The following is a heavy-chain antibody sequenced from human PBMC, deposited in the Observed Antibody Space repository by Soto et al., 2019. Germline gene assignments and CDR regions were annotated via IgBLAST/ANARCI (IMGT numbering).Heavy chain of an antibody. CDR2: IYTSGTT. Sequence: SETLSLTCTVSGGSINGYYWTWIRQPAGKGLEWIGRIYTSGTTSYNPSLKSRVTMSLETSKNQFSLRLTSVTAADTAVYYCARDRPVGPFSYEGDNGMDVWGHGTTVTVSS. CDR1: GGSINGYY. D-gene: IGHD2-21*01. J-gene: IGHJ6*02. V-gene: IGHV4-4*07. CDR3: ARDRPVGPFSYEGDNGMDV.